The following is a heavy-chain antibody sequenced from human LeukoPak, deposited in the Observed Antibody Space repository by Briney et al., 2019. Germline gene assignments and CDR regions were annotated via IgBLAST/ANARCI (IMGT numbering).Heavy chain of an antibody. CDR3: AAAETITIPYYFDC. CDR2: MNPNSGNT. J-gene: IGHJ4*02. D-gene: IGHD3-3*01. V-gene: IGHV1-8*01. CDR1: GYTFTSYD. Sequence: EASVKVSCKASGYTFTSYDINWVRQATGQGLEWMGWMNPNSGNTGYAQKFQGRVTMTRNTSISTAYMELSSLRSEDTAVYYCAAAETITIPYYFDCWGQGTLVTVSS.